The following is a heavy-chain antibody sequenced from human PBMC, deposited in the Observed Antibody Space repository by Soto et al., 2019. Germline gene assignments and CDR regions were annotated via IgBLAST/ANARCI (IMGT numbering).Heavy chain of an antibody. V-gene: IGHV1-69*01. CDR3: ARGHYCSGGSGYSSPSESCFDP. Sequence: QVQLVQSGAEVKKPGSSVKVSCKASGGTFSSYAISWVRQAPGQGLEWMGGIIPIFGTANYAQKFQGRVTITADESTSTADMELSSLRSEDTAVYDCARGHYCSGGSGYSSPSESCFDPWGQGTLVTVSS. D-gene: IGHD2-15*01. CDR2: IIPIFGTA. J-gene: IGHJ5*02. CDR1: GGTFSSYA.